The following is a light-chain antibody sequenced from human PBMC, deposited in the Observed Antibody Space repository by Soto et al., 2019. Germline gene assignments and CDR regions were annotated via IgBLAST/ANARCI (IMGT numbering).Light chain of an antibody. CDR3: SLYRVANKEV. CDR1: NNYFGIYTY. J-gene: IGLJ2*01. Sequence: QSALTQPASVSGSPGQSITISCTETNNYFGIYTYVSWYQHHPGKAPQLMIYDFSNRPSGVSDRFSGSRSGNTASLTISGLQTEDEADYYCSLYRVANKEVFGGGTKLTVL. CDR2: DFS. V-gene: IGLV2-14*03.